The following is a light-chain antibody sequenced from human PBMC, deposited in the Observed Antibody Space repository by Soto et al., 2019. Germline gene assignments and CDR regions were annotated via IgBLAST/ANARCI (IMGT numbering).Light chain of an antibody. CDR3: CAFAGTSGLL. CDR2: EVS. V-gene: IGLV2-23*02. Sequence: QSALTQPASVSGSAGQSITISCSGTMSDVGGYNLVSWYQQHPGKAPKIIIYEVSNRPSGISARFSGSKSGNTASLTISGLQAEDEGDYFCCAFAGTSGLLFGGGTKLTVL. J-gene: IGLJ2*01. CDR1: MSDVGGYNL.